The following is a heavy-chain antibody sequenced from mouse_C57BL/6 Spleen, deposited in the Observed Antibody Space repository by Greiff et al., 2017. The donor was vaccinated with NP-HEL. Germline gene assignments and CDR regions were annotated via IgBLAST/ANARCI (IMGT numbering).Heavy chain of an antibody. CDR2: IRSKSNNYAT. Sequence: GGGLVQPKGSLKLSCAASGFSFNTYAMNWVLQAPGKGLEWVARIRSKSNNYATYYADSVKDRFTISRDDSESMLYLQMNNLKTEDTAMYYCVRHGGSWDGAWFAYWGQGTLVTVSA. CDR3: VRHGGSWDGAWFAY. J-gene: IGHJ3*01. V-gene: IGHV10-1*01. D-gene: IGHD1-1*02. CDR1: GFSFNTYA.